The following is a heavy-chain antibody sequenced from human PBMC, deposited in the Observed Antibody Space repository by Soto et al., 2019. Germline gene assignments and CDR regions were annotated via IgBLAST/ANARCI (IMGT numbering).Heavy chain of an antibody. J-gene: IGHJ6*02. CDR3: ASNLCSSTSCHQGYDYYGMDV. CDR1: GDTFSDYT. Sequence: QVQLVQSGAEVTKPGSSVKVSCKASGDTFSDYTISWVRQAPGQGLEWMGGIIPIFGTANYAQKFQGRVTITADKSTSTAYMELSSLRSEDTAVYYCASNLCSSTSCHQGYDYYGMDVWGQGTTVTVSS. D-gene: IGHD2-2*01. V-gene: IGHV1-69*06. CDR2: IIPIFGTA.